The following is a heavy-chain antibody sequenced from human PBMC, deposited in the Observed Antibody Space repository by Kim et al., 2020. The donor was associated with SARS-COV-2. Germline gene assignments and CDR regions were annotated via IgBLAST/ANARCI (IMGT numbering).Heavy chain of an antibody. V-gene: IGHV3-15*01. D-gene: IGHD1-26*01. J-gene: IGHJ4*02. Sequence: GGSLRLSCAASGFTVSDCCMSWVRQAPGKGLEWVGGIRNKADGRDTEHSAPGRVRFTISRYDSKNTLYMEMNSLKTEDTAIYYCTATRAYWGQRTLGTV. CDR3: TATRAY. CDR1: GFTVSDCC. CDR2: IRNKADGRDT.